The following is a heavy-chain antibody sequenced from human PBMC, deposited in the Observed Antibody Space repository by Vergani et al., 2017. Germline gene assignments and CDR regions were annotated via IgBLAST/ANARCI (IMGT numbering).Heavy chain of an antibody. V-gene: IGHV3-48*01. CDR3: AREYSSTSGRAFDF. Sequence: QLVESGGGWVQPGGSLRLSCVVSGFDFSSYIMNWVRQAPGKGLEWVSFVSTGTKSQSYAESVKGRFSIARDSAKNSLYLQMDSLRAEDTAVYYCAREYSSTSGRAFDFWGQGTKVTVSS. CDR2: VSTGTKSQ. CDR1: GFDFSSYI. J-gene: IGHJ3*01. D-gene: IGHD2-2*01.